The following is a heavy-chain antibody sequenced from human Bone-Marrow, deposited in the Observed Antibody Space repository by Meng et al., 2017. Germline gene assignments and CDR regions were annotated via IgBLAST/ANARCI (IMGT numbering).Heavy chain of an antibody. J-gene: IGHJ4*02. D-gene: IGHD2-15*01. V-gene: IGHV4-30-4*08. Sequence: QVQLQESGPGRVKPSQTRSRTGTVAGAAISNADYYWRWIRQPPGKGQEWIGYIYYSGSTYYNPSLRSRVVISVDTSKNQFSLKLNAVSAADTAVYFCARVGGCSGGSCSHRLFDNWGQGTLVTVSS. CDR1: GAAISNADYY. CDR3: ARVGGCSGGSCSHRLFDN. CDR2: IYYSGST.